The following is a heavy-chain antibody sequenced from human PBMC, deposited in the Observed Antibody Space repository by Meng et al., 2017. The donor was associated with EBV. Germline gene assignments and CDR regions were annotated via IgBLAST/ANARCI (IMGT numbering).Heavy chain of an antibody. D-gene: IGHD5-24*01. J-gene: IGHJ4*02. V-gene: IGHV4-34*01. CDR1: GGSFSGYD. CDR2: INHSGST. Sequence: HVQLQQWGAGLLKPSETLSLTCAVYGGSFSGYDWSWIRQPPGKGLEWIGEINHSGSTNYNPSLKSRVTISVDTSKNQFSLKLSSVTAADTAVYYCARGRWLQPGSYFDYWGQGTLVTVSS. CDR3: ARGRWLQPGSYFDY.